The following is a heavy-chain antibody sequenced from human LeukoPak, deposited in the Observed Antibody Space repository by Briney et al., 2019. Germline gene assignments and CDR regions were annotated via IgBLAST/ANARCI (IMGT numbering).Heavy chain of an antibody. J-gene: IGHJ4*02. CDR2: INQGGSET. CDR1: GFSFSNSW. D-gene: IGHD6-6*01. Sequence: SGGSLRLSCAASGFSFSNSWMHWVRQAPGKGLEWVASINQGGSETYYVESVKGRFTISRDNAMNSFFLQMNSLRAEDTAVYYCARLIGDRTIYDYWGQGTLVTVSS. CDR3: ARLIGDRTIYDY. V-gene: IGHV3-7*01.